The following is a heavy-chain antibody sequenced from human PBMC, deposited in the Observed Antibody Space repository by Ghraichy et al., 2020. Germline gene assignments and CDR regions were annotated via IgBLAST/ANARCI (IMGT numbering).Heavy chain of an antibody. CDR3: AKGSDEGEFDY. Sequence: GGSLRLSCAASGFTFSSYGMNWVRQAPGKGLEWVSVIWNDGSNKYYADSVKGRFTISRDNSKNTLYLQMNSLRAEDTAVYYCAKGSDEGEFDYWGQGTLVTVSS. CDR2: IWNDGSNK. V-gene: IGHV3-33*06. D-gene: IGHD3-10*01. J-gene: IGHJ4*02. CDR1: GFTFSSYG.